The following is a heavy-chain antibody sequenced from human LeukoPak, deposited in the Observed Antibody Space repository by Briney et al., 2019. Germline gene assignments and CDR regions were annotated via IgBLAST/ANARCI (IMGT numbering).Heavy chain of an antibody. Sequence: PGGSLRLSCVASGFTVSSNSNSWVRQAPGKGLERVSIIYNSGTTYYADSVKGRFTISRGNSKNTLYLQMNSLRPEDTAVYYCARGQYGGNSVFDYWGQGTLVTVSS. CDR3: ARGQYGGNSVFDY. V-gene: IGHV3-66*02. J-gene: IGHJ4*02. CDR1: GFTVSSNS. CDR2: IYNSGTT. D-gene: IGHD4-23*01.